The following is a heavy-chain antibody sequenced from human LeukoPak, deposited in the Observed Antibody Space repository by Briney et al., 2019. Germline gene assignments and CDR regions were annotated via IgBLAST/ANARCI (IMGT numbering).Heavy chain of an antibody. J-gene: IGHJ4*02. Sequence: GGSLRLPCAASGFTFSSYAMHWVRQAPGKGLEWVAVISYDGSNKYYADSVKGRFTISRDNSKNTLYLQMNSLRAEDTAIYYCAREYWYCSSTSCRNGGYFDYWGQGTLVTVSS. CDR1: GFTFSSYA. CDR2: ISYDGSNK. CDR3: AREYWYCSSTSCRNGGYFDY. V-gene: IGHV3-30-3*01. D-gene: IGHD2-2*01.